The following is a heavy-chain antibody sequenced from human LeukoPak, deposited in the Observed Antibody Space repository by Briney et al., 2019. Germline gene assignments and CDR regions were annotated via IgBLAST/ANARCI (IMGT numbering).Heavy chain of an antibody. CDR2: IGWNSART. Sequence: GGSLRLSCTASESTFDHAMHWVRPTPGKGLEWVSGIGWNSARTGYADSVRGRFTISRDNAKNSLYLQMNSLRAEDTALYYCGKDISAGGMDVWGQGTTVTVSS. V-gene: IGHV3-9*01. J-gene: IGHJ6*02. CDR1: ESTFDHA. D-gene: IGHD3-10*01. CDR3: GKDISAGGMDV.